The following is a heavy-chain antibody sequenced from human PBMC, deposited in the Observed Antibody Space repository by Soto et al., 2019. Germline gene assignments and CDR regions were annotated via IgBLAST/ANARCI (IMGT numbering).Heavy chain of an antibody. CDR2: IVVGSGNT. CDR1: GFTFTSSA. Sequence: AASVKVSCKASGFTFTSSAVQWVRQARGQRLEWIGWIVVGSGNTNYAQKFQERVTITRDMSTSTAYMELSSLRSEDTAVYYCAAARTNSGSYYSTDAFDIWGQGTMVTVSS. V-gene: IGHV1-58*01. D-gene: IGHD1-26*01. J-gene: IGHJ3*02. CDR3: AAARTNSGSYYSTDAFDI.